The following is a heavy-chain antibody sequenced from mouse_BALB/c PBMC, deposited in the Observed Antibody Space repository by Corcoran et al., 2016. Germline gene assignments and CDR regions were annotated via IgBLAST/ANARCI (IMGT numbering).Heavy chain of an antibody. CDR1: GLPITSGYY. CDR2: ITHSGET. CDR3: AGDVDGYYCFDY. Sequence: QMQLQESGPGRVKPSHSLFLACSMTGLPITSGYYWIWFLHSPGKPLEWTGYITHSGETFYNPSLQSPISINRETSRNQFFLQLNSVTTEDTAMYYCAGDVDGYYCFDYLGQGTTLTVSS. V-gene: IGHV12-3*02. J-gene: IGHJ2*01. D-gene: IGHD2-3*01.